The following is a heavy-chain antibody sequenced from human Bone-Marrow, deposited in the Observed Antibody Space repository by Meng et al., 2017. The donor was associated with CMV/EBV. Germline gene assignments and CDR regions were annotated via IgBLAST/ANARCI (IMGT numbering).Heavy chain of an antibody. D-gene: IGHD6-13*01. CDR1: GFTFSSYS. J-gene: IGHJ6*02. CDR3: ARGLRAAAKHYYYGMDV. Sequence: GGSLRLSCAASGFTFSSYSMNWVRQAPGKGLEWVSSISSSSSYIYYADSVKGRFTISRDNAKNSLYLQMNSLRAEDTALYYCARGLRAAAKHYYYGMDVWGQGTTVTVSS. CDR2: ISSSSSYI. V-gene: IGHV3-21*04.